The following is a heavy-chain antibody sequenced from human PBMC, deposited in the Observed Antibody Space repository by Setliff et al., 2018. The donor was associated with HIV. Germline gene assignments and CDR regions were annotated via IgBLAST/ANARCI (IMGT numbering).Heavy chain of an antibody. CDR2: ISVYNGQT. CDR1: GYSFTTYG. V-gene: IGHV1-18*01. CDR3: ARGHHFYWYFDL. Sequence: ASVKVSCKASGYSFTTYGISWVRQAPGQGLEWVGWISVYNGQTLYAQKVQDRITVTMDIPKDTAYMELRGLTPDGTAVYYCARGHHFYWYFDLWGSGTLVTVSS. J-gene: IGHJ2*01.